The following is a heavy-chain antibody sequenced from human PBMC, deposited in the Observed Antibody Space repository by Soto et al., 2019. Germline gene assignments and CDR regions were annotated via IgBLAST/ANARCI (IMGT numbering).Heavy chain of an antibody. CDR2: IIPIFGTA. D-gene: IGHD3-22*01. Sequence: ASVKVSCKASGGTFSSYAISWVRQAPGQGLEWMGGIIPIFGTANYAQKFQGRVTITADESTSTAYMELSSLRSEDTAVYYCARGGDYYDSSGYYYYYYGMDVWGQGTTVTVSS. CDR3: ARGGDYYDSSGYYYYYYGMDV. J-gene: IGHJ6*02. CDR1: GGTFSSYA. V-gene: IGHV1-69*13.